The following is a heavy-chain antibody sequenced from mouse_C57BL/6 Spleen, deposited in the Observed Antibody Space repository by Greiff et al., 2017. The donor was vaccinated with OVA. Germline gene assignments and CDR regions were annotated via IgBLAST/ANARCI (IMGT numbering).Heavy chain of an antibody. D-gene: IGHD2-3*01. V-gene: IGHV1-82*01. CDR2: IYPGDGDT. CDR1: GYAFSSSW. Sequence: VQLQESGPELVKPGASVKISCKASGYAFSSSWMNWVKQRPGKGLEWIGRIYPGDGDTNYNGKFKGKATLTADKSSSTAYMQLSSLTSEDSAVYFCARHDGYPYWGQGTLVTVSA. CDR3: ARHDGYPY. J-gene: IGHJ3*01.